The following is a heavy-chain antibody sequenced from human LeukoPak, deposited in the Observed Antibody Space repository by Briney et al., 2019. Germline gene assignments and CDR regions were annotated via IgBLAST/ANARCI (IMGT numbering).Heavy chain of an antibody. D-gene: IGHD1-26*01. V-gene: IGHV4-38-2*01. CDR2: IYHSGST. Sequence: ASETLSLTCAVSGYSISSGYYWGWIRQPPGKGLEWIGSIYHSGSTYYNPSLKSRGTISVDTSKNQFSLKLSSVTAADTAVYYCASEPIIVGASTVDYWGQGTLVTVSS. J-gene: IGHJ4*02. CDR3: ASEPIIVGASTVDY. CDR1: GYSISSGYY.